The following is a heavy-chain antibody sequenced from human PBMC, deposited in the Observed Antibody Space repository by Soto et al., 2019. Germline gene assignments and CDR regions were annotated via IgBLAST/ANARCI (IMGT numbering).Heavy chain of an antibody. V-gene: IGHV1-69*08. Sequence: QVQLVQSGAEVKKPGSSVKVSCKASGGTFSSYTISWVRQAPGQGLEWMGRIIPILGIANYAQKFQGRVTITADKSTSTAYMELSSLRSEDTAVYYCARDTVPAAIGAVYYYYGMDVWGQGTTVTVSS. D-gene: IGHD2-2*01. CDR1: GGTFSSYT. CDR3: ARDTVPAAIGAVYYYYGMDV. J-gene: IGHJ6*02. CDR2: IIPILGIA.